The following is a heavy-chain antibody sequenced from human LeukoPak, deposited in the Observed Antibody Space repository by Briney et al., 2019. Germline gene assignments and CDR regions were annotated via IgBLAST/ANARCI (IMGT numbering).Heavy chain of an antibody. V-gene: IGHV4-31*03. J-gene: IGHJ4*02. Sequence: PSETLSLTCTVSGGSISSGGYYWSWIRQHPGKGLEWIGYIYYSGSTYYNPSLKSRVTMSVDTSKNQFSLKLSSVTAADTAVYYCARASHGYSSSSHLGYWGQGTLVTVSS. D-gene: IGHD6-6*01. CDR3: ARASHGYSSSSHLGY. CDR1: GGSISSGGYY. CDR2: IYYSGST.